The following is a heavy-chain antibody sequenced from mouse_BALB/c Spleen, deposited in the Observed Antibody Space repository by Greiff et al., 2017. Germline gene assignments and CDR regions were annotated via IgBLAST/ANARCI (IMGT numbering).Heavy chain of an antibody. CDR2: IDPYYGGT. CDR3: ARFTTVVADYDMDY. CDR1: GYSFTGYN. V-gene: IGHV1-39*01. J-gene: IGHJ4*01. D-gene: IGHD1-1*01. Sequence: VQLQQSGPELVKPGASVKISCKASGYSFTGYNMNWVKQSTGKSLEWIGNIDPYYGGTSYNQKFKGKATLTVDKSSSTAYMQLKSLTSEDAAVYYCARFTTVVADYDMDYWGQGTSVTVSS.